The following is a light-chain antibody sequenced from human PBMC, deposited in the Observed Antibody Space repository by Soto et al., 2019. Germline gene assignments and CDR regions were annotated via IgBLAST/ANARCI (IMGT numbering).Light chain of an antibody. Sequence: DIQMTQSPSTLSASVGDRVTITCRASQSISSWLAWYQQKPGKAPKLLIYKASSLEGGVTSRFSGSVSGTDFTLTISSLQPDDFATYYCQQYNSYPWTFGQGTKVEIK. CDR2: KAS. CDR1: QSISSW. V-gene: IGKV1-5*03. J-gene: IGKJ1*01. CDR3: QQYNSYPWT.